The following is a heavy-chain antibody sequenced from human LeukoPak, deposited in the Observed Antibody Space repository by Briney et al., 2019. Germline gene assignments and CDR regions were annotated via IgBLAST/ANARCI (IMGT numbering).Heavy chain of an antibody. J-gene: IGHJ4*02. V-gene: IGHV3-9*01. CDR1: GFTFDDYA. Sequence: GRSLRLSCAASGFTFDDYAMHWVRQAPGKGLEWVSGISWNSGSIGYADSVKGRFTISRDNSKNTLYLQMNSLRAEDTAVYYCAKMRSAYAYYFDYWGQGTLVTVSS. CDR2: ISWNSGSI. CDR3: AKMRSAYAYYFDY. D-gene: IGHD3-10*01.